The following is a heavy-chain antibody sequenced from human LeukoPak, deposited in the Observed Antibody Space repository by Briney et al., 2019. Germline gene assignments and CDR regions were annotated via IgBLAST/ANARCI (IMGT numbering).Heavy chain of an antibody. J-gene: IGHJ4*02. D-gene: IGHD3-3*01. V-gene: IGHV1-46*01. CDR1: GFTFTNFF. CDR3: ARADDQDFDS. Sequence: GASVTVSCKSSGFTFTNFFMHWLRHAPGQGLEWMGIISPNGDSTDYAQKFQGRLTMARDTSTTTLYMELSGLRSEDTAIYYCARADDQDFDSWGQGTLVTVSS. CDR2: ISPNGDST.